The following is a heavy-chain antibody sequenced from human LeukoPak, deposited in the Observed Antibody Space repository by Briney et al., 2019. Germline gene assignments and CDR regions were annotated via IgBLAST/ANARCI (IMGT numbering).Heavy chain of an antibody. Sequence: ASVRVSCKASGYTFTGYYMHWVRQAPGQGLAWMGWINPNSGGTNYAQKFQGRVTMTRDTSISTAYMELSRLGSDDTAVYCCARSSFLSGTYNDYWGQGMLVTVSS. J-gene: IGHJ4*02. CDR3: ARSSFLSGTYNDY. D-gene: IGHD1-26*01. CDR1: GYTFTGYY. V-gene: IGHV1-2*02. CDR2: INPNSGGT.